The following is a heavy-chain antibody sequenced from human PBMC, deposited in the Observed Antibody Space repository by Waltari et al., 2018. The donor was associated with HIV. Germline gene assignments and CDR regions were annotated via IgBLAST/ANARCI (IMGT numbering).Heavy chain of an antibody. D-gene: IGHD5-12*01. CDR2: INPNSGGT. CDR1: GYTFTAIS. J-gene: IGHJ1*01. CDR3: ARVVRYSNYDSKLLH. Sequence: QVQLVQSGAEVKKPGASVKVSCKVSGYTFTAISIQWGRQAPGHGPEWMGWINPNSGGTKPAGKFQGRVTLTRNTAISTAYMELTGLRFDDTALYYCARVVRYSNYDSKLLHWGQGTLVTVSS. V-gene: IGHV1-2*02.